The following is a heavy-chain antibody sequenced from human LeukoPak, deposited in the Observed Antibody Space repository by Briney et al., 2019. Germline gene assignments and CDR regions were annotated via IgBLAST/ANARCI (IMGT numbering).Heavy chain of an antibody. J-gene: IGHJ4*02. V-gene: IGHV3-30*02. D-gene: IGHD3-22*01. Sequence: GGSLRLSCAASEFTFSSYGMHWVRQAPGKGLEWMAFIRYDGNTKYYADSVKGRFTVSRDNSKNTLYLQMNSLRAEDTAVYYCAKVPTQYDSSGYVDYWGQGTVVTVSS. CDR2: IRYDGNTK. CDR1: EFTFSSYG. CDR3: AKVPTQYDSSGYVDY.